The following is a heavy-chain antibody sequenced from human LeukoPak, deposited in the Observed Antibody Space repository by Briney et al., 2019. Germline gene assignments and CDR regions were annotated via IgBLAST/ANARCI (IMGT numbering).Heavy chain of an antibody. CDR2: IYTSGST. CDR1: GGSISSGSYY. D-gene: IGHD3-9*01. V-gene: IGHV4-61*02. J-gene: IGHJ4*02. Sequence: PSQTLSLTCTVSGGSISSGSYYWSWIRQPAGKGLEWIGRIYTSGSTNYNPSLKSRVTISVDTSKNQFSLKLSSVTAADTAVYYCAREDILTGYYPFDYWGQGTLVTVSS. CDR3: AREDILTGYYPFDY.